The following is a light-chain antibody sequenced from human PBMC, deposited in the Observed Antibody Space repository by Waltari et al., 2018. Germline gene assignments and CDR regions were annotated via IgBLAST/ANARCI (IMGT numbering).Light chain of an antibody. CDR2: DVS. Sequence: QSALAQPASVSGSPGQSITISCTGTSSDIAAYNFVSWYQQHPGKGPKLLVFDVSQRPSGISPRFSGSKTGKTASLTISGLQAEDEGDYYCSSYTSSSTFVFGTGTSVTVL. V-gene: IGLV2-14*03. CDR1: SSDIAAYNF. J-gene: IGLJ1*01. CDR3: SSYTSSSTFV.